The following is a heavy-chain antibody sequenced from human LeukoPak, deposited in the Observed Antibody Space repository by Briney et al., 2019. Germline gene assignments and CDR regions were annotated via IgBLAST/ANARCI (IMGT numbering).Heavy chain of an antibody. CDR3: ARDDEYCSSTSCYPNNWIDP. Sequence: GGSLRLSCAASGFTFSSYWMSWVRQAPGKGLEWVANIKQDGSEKYYVDSVKGRFTISRDNAKNSLYLQMNSLRAEDTAVYYCARDDEYCSSTSCYPNNWIDPWGQGTLVTVSS. CDR1: GFTFSSYW. V-gene: IGHV3-7*01. D-gene: IGHD2-2*01. J-gene: IGHJ5*02. CDR2: IKQDGSEK.